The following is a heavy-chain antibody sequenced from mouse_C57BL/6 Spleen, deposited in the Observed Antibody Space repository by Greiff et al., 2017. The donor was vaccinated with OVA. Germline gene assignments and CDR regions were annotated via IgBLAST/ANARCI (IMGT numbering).Heavy chain of an antibody. CDR3: TRSGDTTVVAPPGFAY. J-gene: IGHJ3*01. CDR1: GYTFTSYW. D-gene: IGHD1-1*01. V-gene: IGHV1-5*01. Sequence: VQLQQSGTVLARPGASVKMSCKTSGYTFTSYWMHWVKQRPGQGLEWIGAIYPGNSDTSYNQKFKGKAKLTAVTSASTAYMELSSLTNEDSAVYYCTRSGDTTVVAPPGFAYWGQGTLVTVSA. CDR2: IYPGNSDT.